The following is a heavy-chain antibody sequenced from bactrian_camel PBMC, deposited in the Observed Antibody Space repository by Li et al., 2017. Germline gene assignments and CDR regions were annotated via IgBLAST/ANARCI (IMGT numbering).Heavy chain of an antibody. CDR2: RYIDDLTK. D-gene: IGHD3*01. CDR3: AAARTCSSISTLREATYNY. Sequence: VQLVESGGASVQVGGSLRPSCVTSASAIRTGCMAWFRQTPGKGREGVASRYIDDLTKSYARSVKGRFTISQDVAKNTLYLQMNDLKPEDTGLYYCAAARTCSSISTLREATYNYWGRGTQVTVS. J-gene: IGHJ4*01. CDR1: ASAIRTGC. V-gene: IGHV3S6*01.